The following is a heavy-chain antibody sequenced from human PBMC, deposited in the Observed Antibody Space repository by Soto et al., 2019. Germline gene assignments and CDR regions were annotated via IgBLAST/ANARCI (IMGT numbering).Heavy chain of an antibody. CDR1: GFTFDDYG. J-gene: IGHJ4*02. Sequence: GGSLRLSCAASGFTFDDYGMHWVRQAPGKGLEWVSGISWNSGNIGYADSVKGRFSISRDNAKNSLYLQMNSLRTEDTALYYCAKDIGLRLRRFDYWGQGTQVTVYS. D-gene: IGHD3-16*01. CDR2: ISWNSGNI. CDR3: AKDIGLRLRRFDY. V-gene: IGHV3-9*01.